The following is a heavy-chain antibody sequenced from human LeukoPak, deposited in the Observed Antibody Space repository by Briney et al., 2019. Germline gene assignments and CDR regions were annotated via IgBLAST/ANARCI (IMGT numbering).Heavy chain of an antibody. J-gene: IGHJ6*02. CDR3: ARGLLATGPYYYYGMDV. Sequence: PGGSLRLSCAASGFTFSSYWMHWVRQAPGKGLVWVSRINSDGSSTSYADSVKGRFTISRDNAKNTLYLQMNSLRAEGTAVYYCARGLLATGPYYYYGMDVWGQGTTVTVSS. D-gene: IGHD1-26*01. CDR1: GFTFSSYW. CDR2: INSDGSST. V-gene: IGHV3-74*01.